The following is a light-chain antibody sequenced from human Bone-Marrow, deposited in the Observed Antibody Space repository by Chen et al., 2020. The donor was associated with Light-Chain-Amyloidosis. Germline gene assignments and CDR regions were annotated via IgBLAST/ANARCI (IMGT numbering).Light chain of an antibody. J-gene: IGLJ1*01. Sequence: QSALTQPASVSGSPGQSITISCTGTSSDVGGDNHVSWYQQHPDKAPKLMIYEVTDRPSWVPDRFSGSKSDNTASLTISGLQTEDEADYVCSSYTITNNLFFGSGTRVTVL. CDR3: SSYTITNNLF. V-gene: IGLV2-14*01. CDR2: EVT. CDR1: SSDVGGDNH.